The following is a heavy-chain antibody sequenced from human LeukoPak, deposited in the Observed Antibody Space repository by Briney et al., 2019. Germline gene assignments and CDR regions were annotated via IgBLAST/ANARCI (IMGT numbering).Heavy chain of an antibody. CDR2: IEKELNGYAT. J-gene: IGHJ5*02. CDR1: GHTHRLSS. Sequence: GSLKLSYGASGHTHRLSSIQGATQASGQGLEWIGLIEKELNGYATAYAASVRGRFTISRDDSQNTAYLQMDSLKTEATALYHCTMGSAIYNWRAPWGQGTLVTVSS. CDR3: TMGSAIYNWRAP. V-gene: IGHV3-73*01. D-gene: IGHD1-26*01.